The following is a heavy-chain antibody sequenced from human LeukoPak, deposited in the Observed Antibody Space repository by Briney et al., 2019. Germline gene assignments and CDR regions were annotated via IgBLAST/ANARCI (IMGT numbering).Heavy chain of an antibody. CDR2: INPNSGGT. J-gene: IGHJ4*02. Sequence: ASVKVSCKASGYTFSAYYIHWVRQAPGQGLEWVGWINPNSGGTNYAQTFQGRVTMTRDTSISTAYMELSSLRSDDTAVYYCARGRRLDTATFDENNWGQGTLVTVSS. D-gene: IGHD5-18*01. CDR3: ARGRRLDTATFDENN. CDR1: GYTFSAYY. V-gene: IGHV1-2*02.